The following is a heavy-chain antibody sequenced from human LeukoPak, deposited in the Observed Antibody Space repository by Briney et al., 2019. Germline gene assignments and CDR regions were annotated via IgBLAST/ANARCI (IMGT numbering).Heavy chain of an antibody. CDR1: GFTFSSYG. J-gene: IGHJ4*02. CDR3: AKGAGATITLGYFDY. CDR2: NGSNK. D-gene: IGHD5-24*01. Sequence: GGSLRLSCAASGFTFSSYGMHWVRQAPGKGLEWVAVNGSNKYYADSVKGRFTISRDNSKNTLYLQMNSLRAEDTAVYYCAKGAGATITLGYFDYWDQGTLVTVSS. V-gene: IGHV3-33*06.